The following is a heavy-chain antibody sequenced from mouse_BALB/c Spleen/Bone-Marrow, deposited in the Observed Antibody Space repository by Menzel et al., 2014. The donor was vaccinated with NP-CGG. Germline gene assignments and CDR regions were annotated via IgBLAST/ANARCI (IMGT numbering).Heavy chain of an antibody. CDR1: GFTFSSYG. V-gene: IGHV5-6-3*01. D-gene: IGHD1-1*01. Sequence: DVMLVESGGGLVQPGGSLKLSRAASGFTFSSYGMSWVRQTPDKRLELVATINSNGGSTYYPDSVKGRSAISRDNAKNTLYLQMSSLKSEDTAMYYCARDGSSYEGNYFDYWGQGTTLTVSS. CDR2: INSNGGST. CDR3: ARDGSSYEGNYFDY. J-gene: IGHJ2*01.